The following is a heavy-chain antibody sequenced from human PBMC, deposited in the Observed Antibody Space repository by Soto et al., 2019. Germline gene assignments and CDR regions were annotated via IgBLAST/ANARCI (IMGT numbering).Heavy chain of an antibody. D-gene: IGHD1-1*01. Sequence: HPGGSLRLSCASSGFIFENFGMSCFRQAPGKGLEWISSISGSGGSTYYADSVKGRFTISRDNSKNTLYLQMNSLRAEDTAVYYCAKDVVERVYYYYYGMDVWGQGTTVTVSS. J-gene: IGHJ6*02. CDR1: GFIFENFG. V-gene: IGHV3-23*01. CDR3: AKDVVERVYYYYYGMDV. CDR2: ISGSGGST.